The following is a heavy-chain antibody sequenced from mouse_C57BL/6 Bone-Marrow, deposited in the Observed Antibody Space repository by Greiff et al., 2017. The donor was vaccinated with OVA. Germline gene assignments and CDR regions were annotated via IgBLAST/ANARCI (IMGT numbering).Heavy chain of an antibody. CDR1: GYTFTSYT. J-gene: IGHJ2*01. D-gene: IGHD1-1*01. V-gene: IGHV1-4*01. CDR2: INPSSGYT. CDR3: ARSGDYCSSLFDY. Sequence: VKLQQSGAELARPGASVKMSCKASGYTFTSYTMHWVKQRPGQGLEWIGYINPSSGYTKYNQKFKDKATLTADKSSSTAYMQLSSLTSEDSAVYYCARSGDYCSSLFDYWGQGTTLTVSS.